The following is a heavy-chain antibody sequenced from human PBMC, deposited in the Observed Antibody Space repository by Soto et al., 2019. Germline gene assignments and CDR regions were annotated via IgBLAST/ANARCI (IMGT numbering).Heavy chain of an antibody. D-gene: IGHD6-19*01. CDR1: GDSVSNNTAA. J-gene: IGHJ4*02. Sequence: SLTCAISGDSVSNNTAAWNWIRSSPSRGLEWLGRTYYRSNWRHDYAVSVKSRITVNPDTSKNHFSLQLNSVTPDDTAVYYCARGVAGSGFDLWGQGTLVTVSS. CDR2: TYYRSNWRH. V-gene: IGHV6-1*01. CDR3: ARGVAGSGFDL.